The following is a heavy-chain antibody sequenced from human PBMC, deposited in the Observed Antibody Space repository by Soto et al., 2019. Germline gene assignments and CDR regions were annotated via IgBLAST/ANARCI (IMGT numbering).Heavy chain of an antibody. V-gene: IGHV1-69*02. CDR3: ASSRGSDIVVVVAAV. D-gene: IGHD2-15*01. CDR1: GYTFSSYT. CDR2: IIPILGIA. J-gene: IGHJ4*02. Sequence: GASVKVSCKASGYTFSSYTISWVRQAPGQGLEWMGRIIPILGIANYAQKFQGRVTITADKSTSTAYMELSSLRSEDTAVYYCASSRGSDIVVVVAAVWGQGTLVTVSS.